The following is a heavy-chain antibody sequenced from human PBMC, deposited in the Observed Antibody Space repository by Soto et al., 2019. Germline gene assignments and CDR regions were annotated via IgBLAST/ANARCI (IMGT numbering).Heavy chain of an antibody. CDR3: ARGTYYYDSSGYDY. Sequence: SETLSLTCTVSGGSVSSGSYYWSWIRQPPGKGLEWIGYIYYSGSTNYNPPLKSRVTISVDTSKNQFSLKLSSVTAADTAVYYCARGTYYYDSSGYDYWGQGTLVTVSS. CDR2: IYYSGST. CDR1: GGSVSSGSYY. D-gene: IGHD3-22*01. V-gene: IGHV4-61*01. J-gene: IGHJ4*02.